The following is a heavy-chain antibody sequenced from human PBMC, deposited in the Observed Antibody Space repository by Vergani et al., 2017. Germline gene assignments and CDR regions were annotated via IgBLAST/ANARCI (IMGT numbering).Heavy chain of an antibody. D-gene: IGHD1-14*01. J-gene: IGHJ5*02. CDR1: GFTFNQYG. CDR3: AGDLRLLYNRFDP. V-gene: IGHV3-33*01. Sequence: QVQLVESGGGVVQPGRSLRLSCAASGFTFNQYGMHWVRQAPGKGLEWVAVTWYDGNNKQYADSVKGRFTISRDNSKSTRYLQMNSLRDEDTGGYYCAGDLRLLYNRFDPWGQGTLVTVSS. CDR2: TWYDGNNK.